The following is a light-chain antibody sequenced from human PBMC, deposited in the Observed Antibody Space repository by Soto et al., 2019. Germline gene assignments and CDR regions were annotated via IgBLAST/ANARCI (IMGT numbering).Light chain of an antibody. Sequence: DIQMTQSPSSVSASVGDRFTVTWPSSEDISTWLAWYQQKPGKAPKLLIYAASSLQSGVPSRFSGSGSGTDFTLTISSLQPEDFATYYCQHADSFPLITFGQGTRLEI. CDR3: QHADSFPLIT. J-gene: IGKJ5*01. CDR2: AAS. CDR1: EDISTW. V-gene: IGKV1-12*01.